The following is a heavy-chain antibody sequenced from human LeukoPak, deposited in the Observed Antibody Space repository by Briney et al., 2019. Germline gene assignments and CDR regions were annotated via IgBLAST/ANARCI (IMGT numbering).Heavy chain of an antibody. V-gene: IGHV4-38-2*02. CDR3: ARTTEGYAGGPGYSYYYYMDV. Sequence: SETLSLTCTVSGYSISSGYYWGWIRQPPGKGLEWIGSIYYSGSTHYNPSLKSRVTISVDTSKNQVSLKLRSVTAADTAVYYCARTTEGYAGGPGYSYYYYMDVWGKGTTVTISS. CDR2: IYYSGST. D-gene: IGHD5-12*01. CDR1: GYSISSGYY. J-gene: IGHJ6*03.